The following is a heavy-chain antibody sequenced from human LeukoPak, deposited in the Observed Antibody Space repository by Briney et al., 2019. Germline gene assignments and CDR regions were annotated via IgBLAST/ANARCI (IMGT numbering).Heavy chain of an antibody. D-gene: IGHD6-19*01. V-gene: IGHV1-69*01. CDR2: IIPIFGTA. Sequence: VASVKVSCKASGGTFSSYAISWVRQAPRQGLEWMGGIIPIFGTANYAQKFQGRVTITADESTSTAYMELSSLRSEDTAVYYCARIAVAGLAPDYWGQGTLVTVSS. CDR1: GGTFSSYA. CDR3: ARIAVAGLAPDY. J-gene: IGHJ4*02.